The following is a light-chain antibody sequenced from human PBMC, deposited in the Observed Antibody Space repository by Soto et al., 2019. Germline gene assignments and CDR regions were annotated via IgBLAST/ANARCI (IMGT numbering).Light chain of an antibody. CDR2: GAS. J-gene: IGKJ1*01. CDR1: QSVSSSY. CDR3: QQYGSSPMT. V-gene: IGKV3-20*01. Sequence: EIVLTQSPGTLSLSPGERATLSCRASQSVSSSYLAWYQQKPGQAPRLLIYGASSRATGIPDRFSGSGSGTDFTLTISRREPEDFAVYYCQQYGSSPMTFGQGTKVEIK.